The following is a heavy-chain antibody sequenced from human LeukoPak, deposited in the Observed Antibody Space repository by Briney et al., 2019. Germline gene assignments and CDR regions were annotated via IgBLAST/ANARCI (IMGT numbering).Heavy chain of an antibody. CDR2: ISSSGSTI. CDR1: GFTFSDYY. D-gene: IGHD3-16*01. J-gene: IGHJ4*02. Sequence: GGSLRLSCAASGFTFSDYYMSWIRQAPGKRLEWVSYISSSGSTICYADSVKGRFTISRDNAKNSLYLQMNSLRAEDTAVYYCARGGLITFGGVSYFDYWGQGTLVTVSS. CDR3: ARGGLITFGGVSYFDY. V-gene: IGHV3-11*01.